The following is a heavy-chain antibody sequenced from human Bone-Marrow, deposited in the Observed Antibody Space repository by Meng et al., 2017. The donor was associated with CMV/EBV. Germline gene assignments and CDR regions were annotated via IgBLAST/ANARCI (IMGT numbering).Heavy chain of an antibody. CDR1: GFTFSSYG. Sequence: GESLKISCAASGFTFSSYGMHWVRQAPGKGLVWVSRIKSDGSYTSYADSVKGRFTISRDNAKNTLYLQMNSLRAEDTAVYYCGRGGPADCSSTSCYMGVIDYWGQGTLFTVSS. CDR3: GRGGPADCSSTSCYMGVIDY. CDR2: IKSDGSYT. V-gene: IGHV3-74*01. J-gene: IGHJ4*02. D-gene: IGHD2-2*02.